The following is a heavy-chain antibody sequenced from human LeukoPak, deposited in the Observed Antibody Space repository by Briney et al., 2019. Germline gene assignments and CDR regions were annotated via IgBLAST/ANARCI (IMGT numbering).Heavy chain of an antibody. V-gene: IGHV1-2*02. CDR2: INPNSRGT. Sequence: ASVKDSCKAAGYRFTGRYIHWVRQAPGQGLEWMGWINPNSRGTNYAQKFQGRVTMTSDTSISTAYMELTSLRFDDTALYYCAINILGATTYDYWGQGTLVTVSS. CDR1: GYRFTGRY. D-gene: IGHD1-26*01. CDR3: AINILGATTYDY. J-gene: IGHJ4*02.